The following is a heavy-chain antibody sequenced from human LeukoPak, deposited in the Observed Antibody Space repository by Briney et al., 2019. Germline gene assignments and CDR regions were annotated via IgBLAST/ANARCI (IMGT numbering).Heavy chain of an antibody. CDR2: IRSKAYGGTT. D-gene: IGHD1-26*01. CDR3: TRVSLRWELLFTTLPESFDY. Sequence: QPGGSLRLSCAASGFTFSSYAMSWVRQAPGKGLEWVGFIRSKAYGGTTEYAASVKGRFTISRDDSKSIAYLQMNSLKTEDTAVYYCTRVSLRWELLFTTLPESFDYWGQGTLVTVSS. V-gene: IGHV3-49*04. CDR1: GFTFSSYA. J-gene: IGHJ4*02.